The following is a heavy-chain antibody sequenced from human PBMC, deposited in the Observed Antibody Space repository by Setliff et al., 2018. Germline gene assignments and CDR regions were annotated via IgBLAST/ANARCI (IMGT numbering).Heavy chain of an antibody. V-gene: IGHV4-39*07. Sequence: SETLSLTCTVSGGSISSSSYYWGWIRQPPGKGLEWIGSIYYSGSTYYNPSLKSRVTISVDTSKNQFSLRLSSVTAADTAVYYCARERMYYNFWSGYSDYWGQGTLVTVSS. J-gene: IGHJ4*02. D-gene: IGHD3-3*01. CDR2: IYYSGST. CDR1: GGSISSSSYY. CDR3: ARERMYYNFWSGYSDY.